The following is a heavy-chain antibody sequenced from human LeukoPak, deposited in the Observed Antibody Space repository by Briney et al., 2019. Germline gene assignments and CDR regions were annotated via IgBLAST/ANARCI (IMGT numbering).Heavy chain of an antibody. V-gene: IGHV3-23*01. D-gene: IGHD6-6*01. CDR3: AKEKYSSSSELFFYIFDY. Sequence: GGSLRLSCAASGFTFSSHTMNWVRQAPGKGLEWVSGISGSGGSTNYADSVKGRFTISRDNSKNTLYLQMNSLRAEDTAVYYCAKEKYSSSSELFFYIFDYWGQGTLVTVSS. CDR1: GFTFSSHT. CDR2: ISGSGGST. J-gene: IGHJ4*02.